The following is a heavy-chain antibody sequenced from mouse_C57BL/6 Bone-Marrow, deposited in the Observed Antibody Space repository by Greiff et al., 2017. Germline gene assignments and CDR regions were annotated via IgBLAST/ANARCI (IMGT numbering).Heavy chain of an antibody. V-gene: IGHV1-81*01. D-gene: IGHD2-3*01. J-gene: IGHJ4*01. CDR1: GYTFTSYG. Sequence: ESGAELARPGASVKLSCKASGYTFTSYGISWVKQRTGQGLEWIGEIYPRSGNTYYNEKFKGKATLTADKSSSTAYMELRSLTSEDSAVYFCARSRGGYDGFYYAMDYWGQGTSVTVSS. CDR2: IYPRSGNT. CDR3: ARSRGGYDGFYYAMDY.